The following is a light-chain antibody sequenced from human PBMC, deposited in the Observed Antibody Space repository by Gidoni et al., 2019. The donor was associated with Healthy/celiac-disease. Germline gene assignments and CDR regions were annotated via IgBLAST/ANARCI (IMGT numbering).Light chain of an antibody. CDR1: QSVSSNY. CDR3: QQYGSSPVT. J-gene: IGKJ1*01. Sequence: IVWTQSPGPLSVLSGERATFSCRARQSVSSNYLAWYQQQPGQAPRLLIYGASSRATAIPDRFSCSGSGAVFTLTISRLEPEDFAVYYCQQYGSSPVTFGRGTKVEIK. V-gene: IGKV3-20*01. CDR2: GAS.